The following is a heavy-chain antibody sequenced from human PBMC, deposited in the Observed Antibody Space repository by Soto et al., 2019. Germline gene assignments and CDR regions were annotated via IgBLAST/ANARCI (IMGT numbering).Heavy chain of an antibody. D-gene: IGHD4-4*01. CDR2: IYYSGST. V-gene: IGHV4-61*01. CDR1: GGSVSSGIYY. CDR3: ARAVGYSEVGHYYYYALDV. Sequence: QVQLQESGPGLVKPSETLSLTCTVSGGSVSSGIYYWSWIRQPPGKGLEWIGYIYYSGSTSYNPSLKSRLTISVDTSKNKFSRKLSSVTAADTAVYYCARAVGYSEVGHYYYYALDVWGQGTTVTVSS. J-gene: IGHJ6*02.